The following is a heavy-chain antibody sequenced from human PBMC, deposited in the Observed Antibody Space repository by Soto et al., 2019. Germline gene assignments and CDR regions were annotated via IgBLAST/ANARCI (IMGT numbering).Heavy chain of an antibody. Sequence: PSETLSLTCAVSGGSISSGGYSWSWIRQPPGKGLEWIGYIYHSGSTYYNPSLKSRVTISVDRSKNQFSLKLSSVTAADTAVYYCASSVYPSTKKFDYWGQGTLVTVSS. V-gene: IGHV4-30-2*01. D-gene: IGHD2-2*01. J-gene: IGHJ4*02. CDR1: GGSISSGGYS. CDR3: ASSVYPSTKKFDY. CDR2: IYHSGST.